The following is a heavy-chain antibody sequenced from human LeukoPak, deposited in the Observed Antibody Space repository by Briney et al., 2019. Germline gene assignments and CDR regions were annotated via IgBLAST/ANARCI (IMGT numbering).Heavy chain of an antibody. CDR2: ISSSSSYI. J-gene: IGHJ6*03. V-gene: IGHV3-21*01. CDR1: GFTFSSYS. D-gene: IGHD3-9*01. Sequence: GGSLRLSCAASGFTFSSYSMNWVRQAPGKGLEWVSSISSSSSYIYYADSVKGRFTISRDNAKNSLYLQMNSLRAEDTAVYYCAKDFEDVLRYFDWLSPAYFYYYYMDVWGKGTTVTISS. CDR3: AKDFEDVLRYFDWLSPAYFYYYYMDV.